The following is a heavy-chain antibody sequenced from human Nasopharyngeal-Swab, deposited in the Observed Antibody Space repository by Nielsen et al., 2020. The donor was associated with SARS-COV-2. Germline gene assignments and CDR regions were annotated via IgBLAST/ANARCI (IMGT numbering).Heavy chain of an antibody. V-gene: IGHV3-23*01. Sequence: GGSLRLSCAASGFTFSSYSMNRVRQAPGKGLEWVSAISGSGGSTYYADSVKGRFTISRDNSKNTLYLQMNSLRAEDTAVYYCAKDLHLTSDYIHYASFDYWGQGTLVTVSS. CDR1: GFTFSSYS. CDR3: AKDLHLTSDYIHYASFDY. CDR2: ISGSGGST. D-gene: IGHD4-11*01. J-gene: IGHJ4*02.